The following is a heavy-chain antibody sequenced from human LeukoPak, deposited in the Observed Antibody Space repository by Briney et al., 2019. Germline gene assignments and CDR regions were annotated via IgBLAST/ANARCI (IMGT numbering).Heavy chain of an antibody. CDR3: AREASPDMIAVFDY. J-gene: IGHJ4*02. Sequence: SQTLSLTCTVSGGSISSGDYYWSRIRQPPGKGLEWIGYIYYSGSTYYNPSLKSRVTISVDTSKNQFSLKLSSVTAADTAVYYCAREASPDMIAVFDYWGQGTLVTVSS. V-gene: IGHV4-30-4*08. CDR2: IYYSGST. D-gene: IGHD3-22*01. CDR1: GGSISSGDYY.